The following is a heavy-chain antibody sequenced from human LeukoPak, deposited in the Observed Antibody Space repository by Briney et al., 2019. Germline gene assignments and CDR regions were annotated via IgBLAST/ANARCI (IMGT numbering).Heavy chain of an antibody. V-gene: IGHV3-23*01. CDR1: GFTFSSYA. Sequence: GGSLRLSCAASGFTFSSYAMSWVRQAPGKGLEWVSAISGSGGSTYYADSVKDRFTISRDNSKNTLYLQMNSLRAEDTAVYYCAKHSYAYSSGYPRDYWGQGTLVTVSS. J-gene: IGHJ4*02. CDR2: ISGSGGST. D-gene: IGHD3-22*01. CDR3: AKHSYAYSSGYPRDY.